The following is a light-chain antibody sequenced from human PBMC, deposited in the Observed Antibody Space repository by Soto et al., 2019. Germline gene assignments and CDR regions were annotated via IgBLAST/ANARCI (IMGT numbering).Light chain of an antibody. Sequence: DIQLTQSPSTLSASVGDRVTITCRASQTISSWLAWYQQKPGKAPNLLIYEASNLESGVPSRFSGSGSGTEFTLTISSLQPDDFATYYCQYYNNYRLTFGQGTKVEIK. CDR1: QTISSW. V-gene: IGKV1-5*03. J-gene: IGKJ1*01. CDR3: QYYNNYRLT. CDR2: EAS.